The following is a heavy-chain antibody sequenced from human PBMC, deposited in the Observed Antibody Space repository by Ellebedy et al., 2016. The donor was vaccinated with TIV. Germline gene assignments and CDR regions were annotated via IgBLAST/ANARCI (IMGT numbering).Heavy chain of an antibody. J-gene: IGHJ4*02. D-gene: IGHD3-3*01. CDR1: GVSIGDTRYY. Sequence: MPSETLSLTCVVSGVSIGDTRYYWAWIRQSPGKGLAWIGSICYRGLTYESPSFKSRATISVDTSKNQFSLKLSPVTAADTALYYCARHAPSYDFWSSPGFDYWGQGTLLTVSS. CDR2: ICYRGLT. V-gene: IGHV4-39*01. CDR3: ARHAPSYDFWSSPGFDY.